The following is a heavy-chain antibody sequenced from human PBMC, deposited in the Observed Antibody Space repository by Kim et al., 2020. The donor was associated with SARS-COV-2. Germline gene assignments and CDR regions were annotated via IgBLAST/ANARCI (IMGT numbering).Heavy chain of an antibody. CDR3: ARIDYGSGSCWASYGMDV. CDR1: GFSLSTSGMC. D-gene: IGHD3-10*01. J-gene: IGHJ6*02. V-gene: IGHV2-70*11. CDR2: IDWDDDK. Sequence: SGPTLVNPTQTLTLTCTFSGFSLSTSGMCVSWIRQPPGKALEWLARIDWDDDKYYSTSLKTRLTISKDTSKNQVVLTMTNMDPVDTATYYCARIDYGSGSCWASYGMDVWGQGTTVTVSS.